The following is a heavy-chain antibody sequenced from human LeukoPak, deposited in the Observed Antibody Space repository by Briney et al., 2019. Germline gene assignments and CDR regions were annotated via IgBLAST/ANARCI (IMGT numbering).Heavy chain of an antibody. CDR1: GYXFTNYY. CDR2: INPTGGTA. CDR3: ARGYGFDLDY. V-gene: IGHV1-46*01. D-gene: IGHD5-12*01. J-gene: IGHJ4*02. Sequence: GASVKVSCKASGYXFTNYYIHWVRQAPGQGLEWMAIINPTGGTASYAQNFQGRVTMTRDTSTSTVYMELSSLRSEDTAMYYCARGYGFDLDYWGQGTLVTVSS.